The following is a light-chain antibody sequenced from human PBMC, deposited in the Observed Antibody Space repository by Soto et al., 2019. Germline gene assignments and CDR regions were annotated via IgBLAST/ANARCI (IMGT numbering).Light chain of an antibody. Sequence: QSALTQPPSVSGSPGQSVTISCTGTSSDVGSYNRVSWYQQPPGTAPKLIIYEVSNRPSGVPDRFFGSKSGNTASLTISGLQAEDEADYYCSSFTSSNTWVFGGWTKLTVL. CDR2: EVS. V-gene: IGLV2-18*02. CDR3: SSFTSSNTWV. J-gene: IGLJ3*02. CDR1: SSDVGSYNR.